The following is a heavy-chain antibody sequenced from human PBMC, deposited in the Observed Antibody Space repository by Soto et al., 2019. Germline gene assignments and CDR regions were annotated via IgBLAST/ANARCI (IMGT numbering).Heavy chain of an antibody. J-gene: IGHJ4*02. CDR3: ARSWDDDGDESPYYFDY. CDR2: IYYSGST. Sequence: QVQLQESGPGLVKPSETLSLTCTVSGGSISSYYWSWIRQPPGKGLEWIGYIYYSGSTNYNPSLKSRVSLPADAPNNQSPLKLSSVTAADTAVYYCARSWDDDGDESPYYFDYWGQGTLVTFSP. V-gene: IGHV4-59*01. CDR1: GGSISSYY. D-gene: IGHD4-17*01.